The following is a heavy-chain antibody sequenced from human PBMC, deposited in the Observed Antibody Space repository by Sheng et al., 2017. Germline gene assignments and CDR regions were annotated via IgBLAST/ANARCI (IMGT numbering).Heavy chain of an antibody. J-gene: IGHJ6*03. CDR2: SRNKANSYTT. CDR3: ARGEVDPSDYYMDV. CDR1: GFTFSDHY. V-gene: IGHV3-72*01. D-gene: IGHD3-9*01. Sequence: EVQLVESGGGLVQPGGSLRLSCAASGFTFSDHYMDWVRQAPGKGLEWVGRSRNKANSYTTEYAASVKGRFTISRDDSKNSVYLQMNSLKTEDTAVYYCARGEVDPSDYYMDVWGKGTTVTVLL.